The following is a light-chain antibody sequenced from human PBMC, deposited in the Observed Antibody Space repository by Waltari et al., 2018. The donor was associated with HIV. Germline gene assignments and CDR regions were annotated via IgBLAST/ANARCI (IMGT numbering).Light chain of an antibody. CDR1: SSDVGGYNY. CDR2: EVS. J-gene: IGLJ1*01. V-gene: IGLV2-14*01. CDR3: SSYTSDYTYV. Sequence: QSALTQPASVSGSPGQSITISCTGTSSDVGGYNYVSWYQHHPGKAPKLLIYEVSNRPAGVSNRFSASKSDNTASLTISGLQAEDDADYYCSSYTSDYTYVFGSGTEVTVL.